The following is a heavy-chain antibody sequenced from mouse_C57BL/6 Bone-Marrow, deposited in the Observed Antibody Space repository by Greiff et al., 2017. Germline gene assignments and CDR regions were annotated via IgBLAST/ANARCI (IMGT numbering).Heavy chain of an antibody. CDR3: ARSLYEYYAMDY. CDR1: GYAFSSYW. V-gene: IGHV1-80*01. J-gene: IGHJ4*01. D-gene: IGHD2-3*01. CDR2: IYPGDGDT. Sequence: QVQLQQSGAELVKPGASVKISCKASGYAFSSYWMNWVKQRPGKGLEWIGQIYPGDGDTNYNGKFKGKATLTADKSSSTAYMQLSSLNSADSAVYFCARSLYEYYAMDYWGQGTSVTVSS.